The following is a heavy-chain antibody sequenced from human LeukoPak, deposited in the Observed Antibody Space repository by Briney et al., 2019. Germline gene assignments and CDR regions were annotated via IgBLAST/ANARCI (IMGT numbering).Heavy chain of an antibody. V-gene: IGHV3-7*01. CDR1: GFIFSCYW. J-gene: IGHJ4*02. D-gene: IGHD3-22*01. CDR2: VKQDGSEQ. CDR3: AMSTHYYDSSGYFYFDY. Sequence: GGCLRLSCAASGFIFSCYWMSWVRQAPGRWLGWVAYVKQDGSEQYYVDSVKGRFTISRDHAKNSLYLQMNSLRGEDTAVYYCAMSTHYYDSSGYFYFDYWGQGTLVTVSS.